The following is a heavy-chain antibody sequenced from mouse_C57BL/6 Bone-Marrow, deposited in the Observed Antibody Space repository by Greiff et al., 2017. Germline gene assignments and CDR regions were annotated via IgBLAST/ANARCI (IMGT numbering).Heavy chain of an antibody. CDR3: TQGAMDY. Sequence: QVQLQQSGAELVRPGASVTLSCKASGYTFTDYEMHWVKQTPVHGLEWIGAIDPETGGTAYNQKFKGKAILTAEKSSSTAYMELRSLTSADSAVYYCTQGAMDYWGQGTSVTDSS. V-gene: IGHV1-15*01. CDR2: IDPETGGT. CDR1: GYTFTDYE. J-gene: IGHJ4*01.